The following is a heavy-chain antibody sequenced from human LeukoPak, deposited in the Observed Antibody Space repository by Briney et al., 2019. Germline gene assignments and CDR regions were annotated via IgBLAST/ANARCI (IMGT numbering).Heavy chain of an antibody. CDR1: GGSISSYY. CDR2: IYYSGST. Sequence: SETLSLTCTVSGGSISSYYWNWIRQPPGKRLEWIGYIYYSGSTNYNPSLKSRVTISIDTSKNQFSLKLSSVTAADTAVYYCARHHRYYYYMDVWGKGTTVTVSS. CDR3: ARHHRYYYYMDV. J-gene: IGHJ6*03. V-gene: IGHV4-59*01.